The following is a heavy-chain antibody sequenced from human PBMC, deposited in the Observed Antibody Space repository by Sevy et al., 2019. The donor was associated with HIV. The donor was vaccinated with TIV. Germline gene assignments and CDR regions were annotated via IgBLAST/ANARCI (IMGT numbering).Heavy chain of an antibody. Sequence: ASVKVSCKASGYTFTSYAMHWVRQAPGQRLEWMGWINAGNGNTKYSQKFQGRVTITRDTSASTAYMELSSLRSEETAVYYCAREGYSGYGGFDYWGQGTLVTVSS. V-gene: IGHV1-3*01. CDR2: INAGNGNT. J-gene: IGHJ4*02. D-gene: IGHD5-12*01. CDR1: GYTFTSYA. CDR3: AREGYSGYGGFDY.